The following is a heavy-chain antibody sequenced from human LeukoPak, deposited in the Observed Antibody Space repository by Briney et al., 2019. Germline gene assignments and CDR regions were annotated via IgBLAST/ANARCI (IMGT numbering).Heavy chain of an antibody. CDR1: GITFSSYG. D-gene: IGHD3-10*01. Sequence: GGSLRLSCAASGITFSSYGMHWVRQAPGKGLEWVAVISYDGSNKYYADSVKGRFTISRDNSKNTLYLQMNSLRAEDTAVYYCAKDQDYYGSGSLDHWGQETLVTVSS. J-gene: IGHJ4*02. CDR2: ISYDGSNK. CDR3: AKDQDYYGSGSLDH. V-gene: IGHV3-30*18.